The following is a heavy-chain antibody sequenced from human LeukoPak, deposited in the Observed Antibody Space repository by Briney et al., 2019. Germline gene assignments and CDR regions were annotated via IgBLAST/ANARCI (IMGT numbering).Heavy chain of an antibody. J-gene: IGHJ4*02. Sequence: AGGSLRLSCAASGFTFSSYSMNWVRQAPGKGLEWVANINQDESKKYYVDSVKGRFTISRDNAKNSLYLQMDSLRAEDTAVYYCARDPNILMGANFHSWGQGTLVTVSS. CDR2: INQDESKK. D-gene: IGHD1-26*01. CDR1: GFTFSSYS. CDR3: ARDPNILMGANFHS. V-gene: IGHV3-7*01.